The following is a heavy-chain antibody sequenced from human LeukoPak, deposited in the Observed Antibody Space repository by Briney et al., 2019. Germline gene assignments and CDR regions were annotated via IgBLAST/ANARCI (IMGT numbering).Heavy chain of an antibody. CDR2: MYYTGIT. Sequence: SETLSLTCTVSDASISNPTYHWGWIRQPPGKGLEWIGSMYYTGITYYNPSLKSRVTISLDTSKNQFSLELNSVTAADTAVYYCARVGGMVDYWGQGTLVTVSS. D-gene: IGHD2-15*01. CDR3: ARVGGMVDY. CDR1: DASISNPTYH. J-gene: IGHJ4*02. V-gene: IGHV4-39*07.